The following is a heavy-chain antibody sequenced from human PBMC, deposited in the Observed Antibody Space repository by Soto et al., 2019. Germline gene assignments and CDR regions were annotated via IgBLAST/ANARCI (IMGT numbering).Heavy chain of an antibody. Sequence: QLQLQGSGPGLVKPSETLSLTCTVSGGSVGSSSYYWGWIRQPPGKALEWIGSIYYNGNTFYNPSLESRDSISIDTARNHFSLNLRCVTAPDTAVYFCARRLKYCGSTSCNFDYWGRETWSPSPQ. CDR1: GGSVGSSSYY. CDR3: ARRLKYCGSTSCNFDY. J-gene: IGHJ4*02. CDR2: IYYNGNT. V-gene: IGHV4-39*02. D-gene: IGHD2-2*01.